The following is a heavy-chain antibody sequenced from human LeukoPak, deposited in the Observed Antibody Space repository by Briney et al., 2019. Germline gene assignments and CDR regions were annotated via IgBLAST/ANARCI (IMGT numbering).Heavy chain of an antibody. V-gene: IGHV1-2*06. CDR2: INPNSGGT. CDR3: ARKAMATDAFDI. D-gene: IGHD5-24*01. J-gene: IGHJ3*02. CDR1: GYTFTGYY. Sequence: APVKVSCKASGYTFTGYYMHWVRQAPGQGLEWMGRINPNSGGTNYAQKFQGRVTMTRDTSISTAYMELSRLRSDDTAVYYCARKAMATDAFDIWGQGTMVTVSS.